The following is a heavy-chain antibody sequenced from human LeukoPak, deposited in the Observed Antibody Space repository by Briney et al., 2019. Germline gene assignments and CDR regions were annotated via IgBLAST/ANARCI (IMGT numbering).Heavy chain of an antibody. CDR1: GFTFSSYA. V-gene: IGHV3-30-3*01. CDR3: ARDGENTAIDY. Sequence: PGRSLRLSCAASGFTFSSYAMHWVRQAPGKGLEWVAVISYDGSNKYYADSVKGRFTISRDNSKNTLYLQMNSLRAEDTAVYYCARDGENTAIDYWGQGTLVTVSS. J-gene: IGHJ4*02. D-gene: IGHD5-18*01. CDR2: ISYDGSNK.